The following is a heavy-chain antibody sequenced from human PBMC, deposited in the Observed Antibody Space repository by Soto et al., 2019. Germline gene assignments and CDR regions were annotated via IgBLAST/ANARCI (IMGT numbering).Heavy chain of an antibody. CDR1: GFTFSSYG. Sequence: QVQLVESGGGVVQPGRSLRLSCAASGFTFSSYGMHWVRQAPGTGLEWVAVISSEGSNKYYADSVKGRFTISRDNSKNTLYLQMNSLRAEDTAVYYWAKDQGSSWSLCDDWGQGTLVTVSA. V-gene: IGHV3-30*18. CDR3: AKDQGSSWSLCDD. CDR2: ISSEGSNK. J-gene: IGHJ4*02. D-gene: IGHD6-13*01.